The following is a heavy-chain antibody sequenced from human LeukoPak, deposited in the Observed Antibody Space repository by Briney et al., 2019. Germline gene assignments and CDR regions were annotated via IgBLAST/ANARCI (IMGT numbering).Heavy chain of an antibody. CDR2: ISASGAVP. J-gene: IGHJ4*02. CDR3: ARSLIVASEDY. D-gene: IGHD3-22*01. Sequence: AGGSLRLSCAASGFRFDSFYMGCIRQVPGKGLDYIALISASGAVPYYAESVKGRFAISRDNAKNSVSLQMNSLSADDTAIYYCARSLIVASEDYWGQGTQVTVSS. V-gene: IGHV3-11*04. CDR1: GFRFDSFY.